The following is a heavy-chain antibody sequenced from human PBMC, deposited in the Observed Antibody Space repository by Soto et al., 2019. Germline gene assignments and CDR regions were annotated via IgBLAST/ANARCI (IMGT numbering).Heavy chain of an antibody. CDR2: VNAHSGGP. V-gene: IGHV1-2*02. D-gene: IGHD3-16*01. CDR3: GKELTRQRAYGLDT. J-gene: IGHJ5*02. Sequence: ASVKVSCKASGFSLTGYYIRWLRQDPGQGLEWMGWVNAHSGGPEYAQKCQGRVTLTRDTSIATAYLTLTSRTSDDTALYYWGKELTRQRAYGLDTWGQGTQVTVS. CDR1: GFSLTGYY.